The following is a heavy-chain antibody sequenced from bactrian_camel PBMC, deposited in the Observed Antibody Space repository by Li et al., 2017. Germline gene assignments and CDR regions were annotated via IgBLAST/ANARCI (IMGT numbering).Heavy chain of an antibody. J-gene: IGHJ4*01. V-gene: IGHV3S40*01. D-gene: IGHD1*01. CDR2: VTGSGDIT. Sequence: VQLVESGGDLVQPGGSLTLSCAASGFVFNTYGLSWVRKGPGKGLEWVASVTGSGDITFHADSVKGRFTISRDNAKNLLRLQLNSLETEDTAMYYCANAYRPTAFNDAYTRRGQGTQVTVS. CDR1: GFVFNTYG.